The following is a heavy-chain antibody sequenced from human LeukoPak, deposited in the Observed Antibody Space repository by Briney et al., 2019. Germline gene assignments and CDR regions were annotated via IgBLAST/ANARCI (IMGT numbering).Heavy chain of an antibody. Sequence: PGGSLRLSCAASGFTFSSDAMNWVRQAPGKGLEWVSAISGSGGSTYYADSVKGRFTISRDNSKNTLYLQMDSLRAEDTAVYYCAQIRGYSYVWGQGTLVTVSS. D-gene: IGHD5-18*01. CDR2: ISGSGGST. CDR1: GFTFSSDA. CDR3: AQIRGYSYV. V-gene: IGHV3-23*01. J-gene: IGHJ4*02.